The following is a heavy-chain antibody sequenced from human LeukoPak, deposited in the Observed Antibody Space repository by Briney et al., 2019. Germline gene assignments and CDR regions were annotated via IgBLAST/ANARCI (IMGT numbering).Heavy chain of an antibody. CDR3: ARGLPQQWLIDY. CDR1: GRSLSSYY. CDR2: IYYSGST. D-gene: IGHD6-19*01. V-gene: IGHV4-59*01. J-gene: IGHJ4*02. Sequence: PSETLSLTCTVSGRSLSSYYWGWIRQPPGKGLEWIGYIYYSGSTNYNPSLKSRVTISVDTSKNQFSLKLSSVTAADTAVYYCARGLPQQWLIDYWGQGTLVTVSS.